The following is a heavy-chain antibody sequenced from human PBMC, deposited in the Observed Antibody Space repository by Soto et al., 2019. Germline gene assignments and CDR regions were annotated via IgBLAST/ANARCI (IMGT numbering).Heavy chain of an antibody. CDR3: ARGGGTTFNWFDP. Sequence: QLQLQESGPGLAKPSETLSLTCTVSGGSISSSSYYWGWIRQHPGKGLEWIGSIYYSGNTYYRPPLNSRVSISVDTSKNQFSRKRSSVTAADTAVYYCARGGGTTFNWFDPWGQGTLVTVSS. D-gene: IGHD2-15*01. CDR1: GGSISSSSYY. CDR2: IYYSGNT. V-gene: IGHV4-39*01. J-gene: IGHJ5*02.